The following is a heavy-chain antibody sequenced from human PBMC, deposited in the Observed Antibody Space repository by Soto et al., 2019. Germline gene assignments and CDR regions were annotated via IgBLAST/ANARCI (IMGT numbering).Heavy chain of an antibody. V-gene: IGHV3-23*01. Sequence: GGSLRLSCAASGFTFSSYAMSWVRQAPGKGLEWVSAISGSGGSTYYADSVKGRFTISRGNSKNTLYLQMNSLRAEDTAVYYCAKLVRYCSGGSCYLFDYWGQGTLVTVSS. CDR2: ISGSGGST. D-gene: IGHD2-15*01. J-gene: IGHJ4*02. CDR1: GFTFSSYA. CDR3: AKLVRYCSGGSCYLFDY.